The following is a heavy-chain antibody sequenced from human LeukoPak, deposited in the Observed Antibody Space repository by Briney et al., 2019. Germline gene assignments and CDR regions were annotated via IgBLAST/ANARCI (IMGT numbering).Heavy chain of an antibody. D-gene: IGHD1-1*01. Sequence: PSETLSLTCTVSGGSISSYYWSWIRQPPGKGLEWIGNIDYSGSTNYNPSLKSRVTISVDTSKNQFSLKLSSVTAADTAVYYCARDRQNWNGGFEVYYYYGMDVWGQGTTVTVSS. CDR3: ARDRQNWNGGFEVYYYYGMDV. CDR1: GGSISSYY. V-gene: IGHV4-59*01. CDR2: IDYSGST. J-gene: IGHJ6*02.